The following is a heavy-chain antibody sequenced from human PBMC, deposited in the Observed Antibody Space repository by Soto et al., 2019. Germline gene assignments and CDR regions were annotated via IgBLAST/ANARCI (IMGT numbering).Heavy chain of an antibody. CDR3: ATMKYCYGYQEDYFDY. V-gene: IGHV1-69*13. CDR1: GGTFSRSA. D-gene: IGHD6-25*01. CDR2: IIPILGTP. J-gene: IGHJ4*02. Sequence: SVKVSCKASGGTFSRSAITWVRQAPGQGLEWMGGIIPILGTPNYAQKFQDRVTITADESTSTAYMELSSLRFEDTAIYYCATMKYCYGYQEDYFDYWSQGTVVTVSS.